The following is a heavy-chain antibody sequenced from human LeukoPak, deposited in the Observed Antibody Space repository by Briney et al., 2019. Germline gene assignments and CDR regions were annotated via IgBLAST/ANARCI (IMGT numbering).Heavy chain of an antibody. D-gene: IGHD3-3*01. CDR2: IYSGGST. V-gene: IGHV3-53*01. Sequence: GGSLRLSCAASGFTFDDYGMSWVRQAPGKGLEWVSVIYSGGSTYYADSVKGRFTISRDNSKNTLYLQMNSLRAEDTAVYYCARSPLGLYDYYFDYWGQGTLVTVSS. CDR1: GFTFDDYG. CDR3: ARSPLGLYDYYFDY. J-gene: IGHJ4*02.